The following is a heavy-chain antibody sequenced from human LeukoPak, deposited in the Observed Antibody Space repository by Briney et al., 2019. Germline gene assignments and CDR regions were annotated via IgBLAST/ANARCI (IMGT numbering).Heavy chain of an antibody. CDR1: GFTSRDYA. V-gene: IGHV3-23*01. J-gene: IGHJ6*01. CDR2: ISGSGGST. Sequence: GGSLRLSCTASGFTSRDYAMSWFRQAPGKGLEWVSAISGSGGSTYYADSVKGRFTISRDNSKNTLYLQMNSLRAEDTAIYYCAKMKGHPLPKYYMDVWGQGTTVTVSS. CDR3: AKMKGHPLPKYYMDV. D-gene: IGHD1-26*01.